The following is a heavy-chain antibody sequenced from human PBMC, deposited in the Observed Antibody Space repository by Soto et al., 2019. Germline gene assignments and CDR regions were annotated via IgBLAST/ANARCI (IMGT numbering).Heavy chain of an antibody. CDR3: ARDFGSLGATIDY. CDR1: GFTLSSYA. CDR2: ISYDGSNN. V-gene: IGHV3-30*09. J-gene: IGHJ4*02. D-gene: IGHD1-26*01. Sequence: PGGSLRLSCAASGFTLSSYAMHWVRQAPGKGLEWVAVISYDGSNNYYADSVKGRFAISRDNSKNTLYLQMTSLRAEDTAVYYCARDFGSLGATIDYWGQGTLVTVSS.